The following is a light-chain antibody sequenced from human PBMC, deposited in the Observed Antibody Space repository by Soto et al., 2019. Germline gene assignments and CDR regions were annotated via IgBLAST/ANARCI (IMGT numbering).Light chain of an antibody. CDR1: SSNIEAGYD. CDR3: QSYDSSMTAVA. V-gene: IGLV1-40*01. J-gene: IGLJ2*01. Sequence: QSVLTQPPSVSGAPGQRVTISCTGSSSNIEAGYDVHWYRQLPGTAPKLLIYDNANRPSGVPDRFSGSKSDTSASLAITGLQAEDEADYYCQSYDSSMTAVAFGGGTKVTVL. CDR2: DNA.